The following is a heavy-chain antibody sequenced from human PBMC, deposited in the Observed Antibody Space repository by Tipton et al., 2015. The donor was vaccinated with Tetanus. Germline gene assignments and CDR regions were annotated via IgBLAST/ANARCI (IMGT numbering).Heavy chain of an antibody. CDR1: GGSISSYY. D-gene: IGHD1-1*01. CDR2: IYYSGST. J-gene: IGHJ3*02. Sequence: TLSLTCTLSGGSISSYYWSWVRQPPGMGLEWIGYIYYSGSTNYNPSLKSRVTISVDTSKNQFSLKLSSVTAADTAVYYCARESWNRDAFDIWGQGTMVTVSS. V-gene: IGHV4-59*01. CDR3: ARESWNRDAFDI.